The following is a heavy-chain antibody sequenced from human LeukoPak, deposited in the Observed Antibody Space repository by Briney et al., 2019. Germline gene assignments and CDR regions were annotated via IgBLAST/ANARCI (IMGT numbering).Heavy chain of an antibody. Sequence: SSVKVSCKASGGTFSSYAISWVRQAPGQGLEWMGGIIPIFGTANYAQKFQGRVTITTDESTSTAYMELSSLRSEDTAVYYCAVTKSGYCYGSPSYYFDYWGQGTLVTVSS. CDR3: AVTKSGYCYGSPSYYFDY. CDR1: GGTFSSYA. V-gene: IGHV1-69*05. D-gene: IGHD5-18*01. CDR2: IIPIFGTA. J-gene: IGHJ4*02.